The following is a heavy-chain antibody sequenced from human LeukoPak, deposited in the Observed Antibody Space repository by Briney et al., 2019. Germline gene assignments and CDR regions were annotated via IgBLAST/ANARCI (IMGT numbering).Heavy chain of an antibody. Sequence: GGSLRLFCAASGFTFSPYRMHWLPQAPGKGLVWVSRISCYGSTLSYADSVKGRFTISRDNAKNALYLQMSSLRAEDTAVYYCARVGSGTTSDYWGEGTLVTVSS. CDR1: GFTFSPYR. CDR2: ISCYGSTL. CDR3: ARVGSGTTSDY. J-gene: IGHJ4*02. V-gene: IGHV3-74*01. D-gene: IGHD1-14*01.